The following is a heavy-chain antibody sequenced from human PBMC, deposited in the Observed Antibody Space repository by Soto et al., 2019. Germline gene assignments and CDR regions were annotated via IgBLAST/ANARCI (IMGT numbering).Heavy chain of an antibody. J-gene: IGHJ4*02. CDR3: ARGELGRDYYFDY. CDR1: SGSVSYGDYY. V-gene: IGHV4-30-4*01. Sequence: SETLSLTCTVSSGSVSYGDYYWSWIRQPPGKGLEWLGYIYYSGSIYYNPSLKSRVTISADTSKNHFSLELSSVTAADTAVYYCARGELGRDYYFDYWGQGTLVTVSS. CDR2: IYYSGSI. D-gene: IGHD1-7*01.